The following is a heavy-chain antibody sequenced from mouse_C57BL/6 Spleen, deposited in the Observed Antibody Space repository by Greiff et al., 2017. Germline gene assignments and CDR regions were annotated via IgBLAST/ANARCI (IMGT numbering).Heavy chain of an antibody. V-gene: IGHV1-80*01. CDR3: ARSGTYYYGSSYDYAMDY. Sequence: QVQLQQSGAELVKPGASVKISCKASGYAFSSYWMNWVKQRPGKGLEWIGQIYPGDGDTNYNGKFKGKATLTADKSSSTAYMQLSSLTSEDSAVYFCARSGTYYYGSSYDYAMDYWGQGTSVTVSS. CDR1: GYAFSSYW. CDR2: IYPGDGDT. J-gene: IGHJ4*01. D-gene: IGHD1-1*01.